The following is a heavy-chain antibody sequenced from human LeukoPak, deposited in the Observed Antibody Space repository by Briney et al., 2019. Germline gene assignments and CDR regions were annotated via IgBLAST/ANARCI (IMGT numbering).Heavy chain of an antibody. D-gene: IGHD3-16*02. CDR2: IYYSGST. V-gene: IGHV4-59*01. CDR3: ARESWRWDYVWGSYRFFDY. J-gene: IGHJ4*02. Sequence: SETLSLTCTVSGGSISSYYWSWIRQPPGKGLEWIGYIYYSGSTNYNPSLKSRVTISVDTAKNQFSLKLSSVPAADTAVYYCARESWRWDYVWGSYRFFDYWRQGTLVTVSS. CDR1: GGSISSYY.